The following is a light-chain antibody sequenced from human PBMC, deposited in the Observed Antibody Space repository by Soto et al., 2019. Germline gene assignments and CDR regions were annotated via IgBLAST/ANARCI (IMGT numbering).Light chain of an antibody. V-gene: IGKV1-39*01. Sequence: DIQMTQSPSSLSASVGDIVTITFRASQTITNYLNWYQHKPGKAPQVLIYAASSLQSGVPSRFSGSGSGTDFTFIISSLQPEDFATYYCQQTYGTPWTFGQGTKVDI. J-gene: IGKJ1*01. CDR3: QQTYGTPWT. CDR1: QTITNY. CDR2: AAS.